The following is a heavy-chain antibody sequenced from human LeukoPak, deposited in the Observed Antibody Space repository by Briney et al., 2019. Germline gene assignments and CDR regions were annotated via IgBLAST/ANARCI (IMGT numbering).Heavy chain of an antibody. CDR2: ISSSSSYI. Sequence: GGSLRLSCAASGFTLSSYSMNWVRQAPGKGLEWVSSISSSSSYIYYADSVKGRFTISRDNAKNSLYLQMNSLRAEDTALYYCAKGHYVWGSYRTYFDYWGQGTLVTVSS. CDR3: AKGHYVWGSYRTYFDY. CDR1: GFTLSSYS. V-gene: IGHV3-21*04. J-gene: IGHJ4*02. D-gene: IGHD3-16*02.